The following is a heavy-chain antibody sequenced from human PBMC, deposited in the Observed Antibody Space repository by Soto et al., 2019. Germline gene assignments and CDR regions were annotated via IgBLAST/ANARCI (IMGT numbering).Heavy chain of an antibody. CDR1: GYTFTSSY. D-gene: IGHD3-22*01. J-gene: IGHJ4*02. CDR2: INPSGGCT. V-gene: IGHV1-46*01. CDR3: ARDYYDSSGYYYPSGY. Sequence: GASVKVSCKASGYTFTSSYMHWVRQAPGQGLEWMGIINPSGGCTSYAQKFQGRVTMTRDTSTSTVYMELSSLRSEDTAVYYCARDYYDSSGYYYPSGYWGQGTLVTVSS.